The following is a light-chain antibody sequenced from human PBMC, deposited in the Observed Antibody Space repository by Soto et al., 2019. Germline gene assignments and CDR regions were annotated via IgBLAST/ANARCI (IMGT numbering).Light chain of an antibody. CDR3: QQYNNWPPIT. CDR1: QSVSSN. J-gene: IGKJ5*01. CDR2: GAS. Sequence: EIVMTHSPATLSVSPCERATLSSSASQSVSSNLAWYQQIPGQAPRLLIYGASTRATGIPARFSGSGSGTEFTLTISSLQSEDFAVYCCQQYNNWPPITFGQGTRLEIK. V-gene: IGKV3-15*01.